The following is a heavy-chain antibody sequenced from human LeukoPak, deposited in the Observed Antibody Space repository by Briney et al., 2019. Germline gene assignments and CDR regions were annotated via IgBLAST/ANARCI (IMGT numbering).Heavy chain of an antibody. CDR2: INHSGST. V-gene: IGHV4-34*01. CDR3: ARVPLCSTYGCLLPNAFDI. J-gene: IGHJ3*02. CDR1: GGSFSGYY. D-gene: IGHD2-15*01. Sequence: SETLSLTCAVYGGSFSGYYWSWIRQPPGKGLEWIGEINHSGSTNYNPSLKSRVTISVDTSKNQFSLKLSSVTAADTAVYYCARVPLCSTYGCLLPNAFDIWGQGTMVTVSS.